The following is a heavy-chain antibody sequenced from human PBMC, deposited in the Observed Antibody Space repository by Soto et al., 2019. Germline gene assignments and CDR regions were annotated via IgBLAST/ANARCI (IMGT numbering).Heavy chain of an antibody. D-gene: IGHD5-12*01. J-gene: IGHJ6*02. Sequence: GGSLRLSCAASGFTFSSYWMHWVRQAPGKGLVWVSRINSDGSSTSYADSVKGRFTISRDNAKNTLYLQMNSLRAEDTAVYYCAREAVEMATNYYYYYGMDVWGQGSTVTVSS. CDR2: INSDGSST. CDR1: GFTFSSYW. V-gene: IGHV3-74*01. CDR3: AREAVEMATNYYYYYGMDV.